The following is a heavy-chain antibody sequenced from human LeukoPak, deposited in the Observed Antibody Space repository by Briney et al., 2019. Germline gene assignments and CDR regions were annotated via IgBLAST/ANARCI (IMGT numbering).Heavy chain of an antibody. D-gene: IGHD6-19*01. CDR1: GVSISSSNSY. V-gene: IGHV3-48*03. J-gene: IGHJ6*03. CDR3: ARGDSSGPDYYYYMDV. Sequence: LSLTCTVSGVSISSSNSYWAWVRQAPGKGLEWVSYISSSATIIYYADSVKDRFTISRDNAKNSLYLQMNSLRDEDTAVYYCARGDSSGPDYYYYMDVWGKGTTVTISS. CDR2: ISSSATII.